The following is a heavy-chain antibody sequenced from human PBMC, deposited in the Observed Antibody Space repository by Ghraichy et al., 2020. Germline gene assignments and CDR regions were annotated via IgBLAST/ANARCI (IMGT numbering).Heavy chain of an antibody. J-gene: IGHJ4*02. D-gene: IGHD3-22*01. CDR1: GGSISSYY. Sequence: SETLSLTCTVSGGSISSYYWSWIRQPPGKGLEWIGYIYYSGSTNYNPSLKSRVTISVDTSKNQFSLKLSSVTAADTAVYYCAKDTTMIASAVDYWGQGTLVTVSS. CDR2: IYYSGST. V-gene: IGHV4-59*01. CDR3: AKDTTMIASAVDY.